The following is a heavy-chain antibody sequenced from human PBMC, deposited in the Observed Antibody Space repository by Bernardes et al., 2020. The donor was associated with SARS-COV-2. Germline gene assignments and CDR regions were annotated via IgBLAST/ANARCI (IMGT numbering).Heavy chain of an antibody. V-gene: IGHV3-33*01. J-gene: IGHJ4*02. CDR3: ARDLRDVAPARGGLDC. CDR1: GFTFSNHG. Sequence: SLRLSCAASGFTFSNHGMHWVRQAPGKGLEWVAVIWYDGSNKNYADSVKGRFTISRDDSKNTLYLQMNSLRVDDTAVYYCARDLRDVAPARGGLDCWGQGTLVTVSS. D-gene: IGHD2-2*01. CDR2: IWYDGSNK.